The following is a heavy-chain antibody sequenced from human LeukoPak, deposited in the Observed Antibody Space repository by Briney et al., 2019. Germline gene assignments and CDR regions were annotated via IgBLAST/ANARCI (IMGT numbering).Heavy chain of an antibody. D-gene: IGHD3-22*01. CDR3: ARMGLYDSSGYFDY. CDR1: GFSLSTSGMC. CDR2: IDWDDDK. J-gene: IGHJ4*02. Sequence: SGPTLVNPTQTLTLTCTFSGFSLSTSGMCVSWIRQPPGKALEWLARIDWDDDKYYSTSLKTRLTISKDTSKNQVVLTMTNMDPVDTATYYCARMGLYDSSGYFDYWGQGTLVTVSS. V-gene: IGHV2-70*11.